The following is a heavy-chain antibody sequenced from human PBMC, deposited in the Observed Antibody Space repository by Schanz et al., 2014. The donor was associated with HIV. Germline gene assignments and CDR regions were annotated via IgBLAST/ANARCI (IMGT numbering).Heavy chain of an antibody. Sequence: QVQLVQSGTEVKKPGSSVKVSCKPSGGTFRSFAISWVRQAPGQGLEWMGGIIPLFGTTNYAQKFQGRLTMTTDTSTSTAYMELRSLRSDDTAVYYCARDRPVIVGATRADGGTDFDYWGQGTLVTVSS. CDR2: IIPLFGTT. V-gene: IGHV1-69*06. D-gene: IGHD1-26*01. CDR1: GGTFRSFA. CDR3: ARDRPVIVGATRADGGTDFDY. J-gene: IGHJ4*02.